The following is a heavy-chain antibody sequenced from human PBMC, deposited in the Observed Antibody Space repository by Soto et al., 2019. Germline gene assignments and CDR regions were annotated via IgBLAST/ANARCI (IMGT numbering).Heavy chain of an antibody. Sequence: QITLKESGPTLVKPTQTLTLTCTFSGFSLSSTRMAVGWIRQPPGKALEWLALIYWDDDKRYSPFLKRRITLCTDTSKNQVVLTMSNMGPVDTARYYCAHIVVAGLGYYFDYWGQGTLVTVSS. V-gene: IGHV2-5*02. D-gene: IGHD6-19*01. CDR3: AHIVVAGLGYYFDY. J-gene: IGHJ4*02. CDR1: GFSLSSTRMA. CDR2: IYWDDDK.